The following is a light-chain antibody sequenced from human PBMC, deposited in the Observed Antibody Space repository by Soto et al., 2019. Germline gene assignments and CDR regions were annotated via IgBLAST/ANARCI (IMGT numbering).Light chain of an antibody. J-gene: IGKJ1*01. Sequence: DIILTQTPLSSPVTLGQPASISCRSSQRLVHSDGNTYLSWLQQRPGQPPRLLIYKISNRFSGVRDRGSSSRAWTDITLTISRVAADDVGFYYDAQATHVPRNFGQRTEVESK. CDR2: KIS. CDR3: AQATHVPRN. CDR1: QRLVHSDGNTY. V-gene: IGKV2-24*01.